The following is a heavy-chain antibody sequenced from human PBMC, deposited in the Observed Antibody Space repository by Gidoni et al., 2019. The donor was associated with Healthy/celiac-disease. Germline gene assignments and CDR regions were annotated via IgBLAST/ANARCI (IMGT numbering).Heavy chain of an antibody. CDR3: ARGGRNGQWLVRAFDY. CDR2: ISSSGSTI. V-gene: IGHV3-48*03. D-gene: IGHD6-19*01. Sequence: GLCWVSYISSSGSTIYYADSVKGRFTISRDNAKNSLYLQMNSLRAEDTAVYYCARGGRNGQWLVRAFDYWVQGTLVTVSS. J-gene: IGHJ4*02.